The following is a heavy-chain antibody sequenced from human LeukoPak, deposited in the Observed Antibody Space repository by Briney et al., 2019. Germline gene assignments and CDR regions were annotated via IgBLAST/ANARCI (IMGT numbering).Heavy chain of an antibody. CDR3: ARAWDIVVVPAAATHFDY. J-gene: IGHJ4*02. CDR1: GYSISSGYY. CDR2: IYPSGST. V-gene: IGHV4-38-2*02. Sequence: SETLSLTCTVSGYSISSGYYWGWIRQPPGKGLEWIGSIYPSGSTYYNPSLKSRVTISVDTSKNQFSLKLSSVTAADTAVYYCARAWDIVVVPAAATHFDYWGQGTLVTVSS. D-gene: IGHD2-2*01.